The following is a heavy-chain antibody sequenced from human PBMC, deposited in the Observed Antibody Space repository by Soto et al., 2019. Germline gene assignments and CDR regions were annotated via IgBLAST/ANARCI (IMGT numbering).Heavy chain of an antibody. CDR1: GGSFSGYY. Sequence: QVQLQQWGAGLLKPSETLSLTCAVYGGSFSGYYWSWIRQPPGKGLEWIGEINHSGSTNYNPSLKSRVTISVDTSKNQFSLKLSSVTAADTAVYYCARGLGSSSSNWFDPWGRGTLVTVSS. CDR2: INHSGST. V-gene: IGHV4-34*01. J-gene: IGHJ5*02. D-gene: IGHD6-13*01. CDR3: ARGLGSSSSNWFDP.